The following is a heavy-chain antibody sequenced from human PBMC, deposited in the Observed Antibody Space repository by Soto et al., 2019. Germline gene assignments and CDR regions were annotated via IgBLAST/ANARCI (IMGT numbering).Heavy chain of an antibody. D-gene: IGHD5-12*01. J-gene: IGHJ4*02. Sequence: PGGSLRLSCAASGFTFSSYSMNWVRQAPGKGLEWVSYISSSSSTIYYADSVKGRFTISRDNAKNSLYLQMNSLRAEDTAVYYCARASFGYSGYDNFDYWGQGTLVTVSS. CDR1: GFTFSSYS. V-gene: IGHV3-48*01. CDR2: ISSSSSTI. CDR3: ARASFGYSGYDNFDY.